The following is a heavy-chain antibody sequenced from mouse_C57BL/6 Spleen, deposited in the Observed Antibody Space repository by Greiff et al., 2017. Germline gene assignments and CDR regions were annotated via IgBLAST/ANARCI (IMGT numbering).Heavy chain of an antibody. CDR2: ISYDGSN. CDR3: ARGYYGSSPAWFAY. D-gene: IGHD1-1*01. CDR1: GYSITSGYY. Sequence: DVKLQESGPGLVKPSQSLSLTCSVTGYSITSGYYWNWIRQFPGNKLEWMGYISYDGSNNYNPSLKNRISITRDTSKNQFFLKLNSVTTEDTATYYCARGYYGSSPAWFAYWGQGTLVTVSA. V-gene: IGHV3-6*01. J-gene: IGHJ3*01.